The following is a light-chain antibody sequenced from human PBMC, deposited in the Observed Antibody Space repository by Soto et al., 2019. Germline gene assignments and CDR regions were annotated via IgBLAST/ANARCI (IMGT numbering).Light chain of an antibody. J-gene: IGLJ1*01. V-gene: IGLV2-8*01. CDR3: SSSVGSNIFV. Sequence: QSALTQPPSASGSPGQSVTISCTGTCSDVGRYNYVSWYQLHPGKVPKLLIYEVTKRPSGIPDRFSGSKSGNTASLTVSGLQAEDEADYYCSSSVGSNIFVFGSGTKVTVL. CDR2: EVT. CDR1: CSDVGRYNY.